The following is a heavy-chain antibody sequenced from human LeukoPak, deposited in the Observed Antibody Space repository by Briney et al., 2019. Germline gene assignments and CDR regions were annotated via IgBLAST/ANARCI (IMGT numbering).Heavy chain of an antibody. D-gene: IGHD3-3*01. CDR3: ARVPSITIFGVVTPYYFDY. Sequence: PSETLSLTCTVSGGSVSSGSHYWSWIRQPPGKGLEWIGYIYYSGSTNYNPSLKSRVTISVDTSKNQFSLKLSSVTAADTAVYYCARVPSITIFGVVTPYYFDYWGQGTLVTVSS. CDR1: GGSVSSGSHY. J-gene: IGHJ4*02. V-gene: IGHV4-61*01. CDR2: IYYSGST.